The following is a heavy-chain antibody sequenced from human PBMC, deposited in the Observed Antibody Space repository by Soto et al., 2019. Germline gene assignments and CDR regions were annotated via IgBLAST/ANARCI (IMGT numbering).Heavy chain of an antibody. Sequence: QVQLVESGGGVVQPGRSLRLSCAASGFTFSSYGMHWVRQAPGKGLEWVAVISYDGSNKYYADSVKGRFTISRENSKNTLYLQMKSLRAEDMAVYYCAKDGRDIVVVVAATAATFDYWGQGTLVTVSS. CDR3: AKDGRDIVVVVAATAATFDY. CDR2: ISYDGSNK. CDR1: GFTFSSYG. V-gene: IGHV3-30*18. D-gene: IGHD2-15*01. J-gene: IGHJ4*02.